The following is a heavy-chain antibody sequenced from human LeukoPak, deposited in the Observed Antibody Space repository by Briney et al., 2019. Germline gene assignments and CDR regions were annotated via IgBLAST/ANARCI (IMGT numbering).Heavy chain of an antibody. J-gene: IGHJ6*02. V-gene: IGHV5-51*01. Sequence: GESLKISCKGSGFSFNVYWIAWVRQMPGQGLEWMGIVSFGDSDTRYSPSFQGQVTISADKSISTAYLQWSSLKASDTAMYYCARGGYTGYDKKYYFYAMDVWGQGTTVTVSS. CDR1: GFSFNVYW. CDR3: ARGGYTGYDKKYYFYAMDV. CDR2: VSFGDSDT. D-gene: IGHD5-12*01.